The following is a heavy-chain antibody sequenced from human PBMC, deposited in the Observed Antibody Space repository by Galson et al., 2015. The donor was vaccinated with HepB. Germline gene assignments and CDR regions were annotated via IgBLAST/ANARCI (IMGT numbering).Heavy chain of an antibody. CDR1: GDSVSSNSAA. J-gene: IGHJ4*02. V-gene: IGHV6-1*01. CDR2: TYYRSKWYN. Sequence: CAISGDSVSSNSAAWNWIRQSPSRGLEWLGRTYYRSKWYNDYVVSVKSRITINPDTSKNQFSLQLNSVTPEDTAVYYCARGLSLYSSGWYDVDYWGQGTLVTVSS. CDR3: ARGLSLYSSGWYDVDY. D-gene: IGHD6-19*01.